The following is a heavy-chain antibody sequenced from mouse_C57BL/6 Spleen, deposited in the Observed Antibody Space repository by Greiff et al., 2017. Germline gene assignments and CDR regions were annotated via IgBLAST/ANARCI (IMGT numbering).Heavy chain of an antibody. CDR2: SRNKANDYTT. Sequence: EVQLVESGGGLVQSGRSLRLSCATSGFTFSDFYMEWVRQAPGKGLEWIAASRNKANDYTTEYSASVKGRFIVSRDTSQSILYLQMNALRAEDTAIYYCARDAAYYSPMDYWGQGTSVTVSS. V-gene: IGHV7-1*01. CDR3: ARDAAYYSPMDY. CDR1: GFTFSDFY. J-gene: IGHJ4*01. D-gene: IGHD2-12*01.